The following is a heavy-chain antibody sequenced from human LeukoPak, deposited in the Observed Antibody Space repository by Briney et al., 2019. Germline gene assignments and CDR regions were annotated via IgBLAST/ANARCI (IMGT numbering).Heavy chain of an antibody. Sequence: SETLSLTCTVSGGSISSYYWSWIRQPAGKGLEWIGRIYTSGSTYYNPSLKSRVTISVDTSKNQFSLKLSSVTAADTAVYYCASGLYYDILTGPAIDIWGQGTMVTVSS. CDR2: IYTSGST. CDR3: ASGLYYDILTGPAIDI. V-gene: IGHV4-4*07. CDR1: GGSISSYY. D-gene: IGHD3-9*01. J-gene: IGHJ3*02.